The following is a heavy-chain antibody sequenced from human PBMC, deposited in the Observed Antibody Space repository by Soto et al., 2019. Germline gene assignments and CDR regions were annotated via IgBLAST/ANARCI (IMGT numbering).Heavy chain of an antibody. V-gene: IGHV4-39*01. J-gene: IGHJ4*02. CDR1: GGSISSSSYY. CDR3: ASYYYDSSGYYSVPVVY. Sequence: QLQLQESGPGLVKPSETLSLTCTVSGGSISSSSYYWGWIRQPPGKGLEWIGSISDSGNTYYNPSIKRRVTIYVDTSKNQFSLKLSSVTAAETAVYYCASYYYDSSGYYSVPVVYWGQGTLVTVSS. CDR2: ISDSGNT. D-gene: IGHD3-22*01.